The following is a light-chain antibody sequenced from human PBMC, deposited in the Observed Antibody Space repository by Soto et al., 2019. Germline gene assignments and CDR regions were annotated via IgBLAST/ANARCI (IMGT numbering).Light chain of an antibody. V-gene: IGLV2-14*01. J-gene: IGLJ1*01. CDR1: SSDVGGYNY. CDR2: DVT. Sequence: QSALTQPASVSGSPGQSITISCTGTSSDVGGYNYVSWYQQQPGKAPKFMIYDVTNRPLGVSNRFSGSKSGNTASLTISGLQAEDEADYYCCSYTTSNTRQIVFGTGTKVTVL. CDR3: CSYTTSNTRQIV.